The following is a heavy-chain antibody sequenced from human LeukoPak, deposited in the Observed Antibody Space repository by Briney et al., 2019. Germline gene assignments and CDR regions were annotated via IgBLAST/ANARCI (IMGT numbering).Heavy chain of an antibody. CDR3: ARRTDSSGRDY. Sequence: GSLRLSCAASGFTFSNAWMNWVRQAPGKGLERVGRIKSKTDGGTTDYAAPVKGRFTISRDDSKNTLYLQMNSLKTEDTAVYYCARRTDSSGRDYWGQGTLVTVSS. CDR2: IKSKTDGGTT. D-gene: IGHD6-19*01. CDR1: GFTFSNAW. V-gene: IGHV3-15*07. J-gene: IGHJ4*02.